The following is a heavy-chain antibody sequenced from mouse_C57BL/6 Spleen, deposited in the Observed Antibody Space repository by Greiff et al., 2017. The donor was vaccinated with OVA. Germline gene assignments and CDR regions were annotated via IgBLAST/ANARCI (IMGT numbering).Heavy chain of an antibody. J-gene: IGHJ2*01. V-gene: IGHV1-52*01. D-gene: IGHD1-1*01. CDR2: IDPSDSET. Sequence: VQLQQPGAELVRPGSSVKLSCKASGYTFTSYWMHWVKQRPIQGLEWIGNIDPSDSETHYNQKFKDKATLTVDKSSSTAYMQLSSLTSEDSAVYYCARGFYYGSSRYFDYWGQGTTLTVSS. CDR1: GYTFTSYW. CDR3: ARGFYYGSSRYFDY.